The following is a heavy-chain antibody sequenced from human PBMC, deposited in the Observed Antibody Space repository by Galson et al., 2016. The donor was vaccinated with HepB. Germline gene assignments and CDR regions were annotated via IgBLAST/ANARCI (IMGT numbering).Heavy chain of an antibody. Sequence: QSGAEVKKPGESLRISCKTSGYSFSNYWIAWVRQMPGKGLEWMGIIYPGDSDTTYSPSFEGQVTISADKSISTAYLQWSSLKASDTAMYYCARSFWSGYQSEDYYYGMDVWGQGTTVTVS. D-gene: IGHD3-3*01. CDR1: GYSFSNYW. V-gene: IGHV5-51*01. J-gene: IGHJ6*02. CDR3: ARSFWSGYQSEDYYYGMDV. CDR2: IYPGDSDT.